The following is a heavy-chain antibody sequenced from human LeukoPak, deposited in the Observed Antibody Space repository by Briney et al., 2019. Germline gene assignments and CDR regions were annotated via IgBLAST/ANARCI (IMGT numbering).Heavy chain of an antibody. J-gene: IGHJ1*01. CDR3: AKDGAIAVASAEYFQH. V-gene: IGHV3-33*06. Sequence: GGSLRLSCAASGFTFSSYGMHWVRQAPGKGLEWVAVIWYDGSNKYYADSVKGRFTMSRDNSKNTLYLQMNSLRAEDTAVYHCAKDGAIAVASAEYFQHWGQGTLVTVSS. CDR2: IWYDGSNK. D-gene: IGHD6-19*01. CDR1: GFTFSSYG.